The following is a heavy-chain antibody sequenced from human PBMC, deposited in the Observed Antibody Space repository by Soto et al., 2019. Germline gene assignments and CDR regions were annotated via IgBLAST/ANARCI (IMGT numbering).Heavy chain of an antibody. Sequence: PGESLKISCAASGFTFSSYSMNWVRQAPGKGLEWVAVISYDGSNKCYADSVKGRFTISRDNSKNTLYLQMDSLRAEDTAVYYCARPYFYDSSGYYAYWGQGALVTVSS. CDR3: ARPYFYDSSGYYAY. CDR2: ISYDGSNK. J-gene: IGHJ4*02. CDR1: GFTFSSYS. D-gene: IGHD3-22*01. V-gene: IGHV3-30*03.